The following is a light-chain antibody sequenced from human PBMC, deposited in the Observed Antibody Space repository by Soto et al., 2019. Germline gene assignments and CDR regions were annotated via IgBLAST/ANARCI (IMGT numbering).Light chain of an antibody. CDR1: SSNIGRNA. Sequence: QSVLTQPPSASGTPGQRVTISCSGSSSNIGRNAVNWYQQLPGAAPTLLIYSSYQRPSGVPDRFSGSKSGTSGSLAIRGLQSEDEAAYDCAVWDDSLNAVVFGGGTKVTVL. V-gene: IGLV1-44*01. CDR2: SSY. CDR3: AVWDDSLNAVV. J-gene: IGLJ2*01.